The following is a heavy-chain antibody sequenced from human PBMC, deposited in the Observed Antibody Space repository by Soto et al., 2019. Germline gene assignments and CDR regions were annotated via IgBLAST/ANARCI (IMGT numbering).Heavy chain of an antibody. CDR3: AREAIIVIAAPEYYFDY. CDR2: IYSGGYT. J-gene: IGHJ4*02. Sequence: EVQLVESGGDLVQRGGSRRLSCAASGFDVSNTDLSWVRQAPGKGLEWVSVIYSGGYTNYADSLKGRFIVSRDSPKNTLYLQMDSLRAEDTAVYYCAREAIIVIAAPEYYFDYWGQGTLVTVSS. V-gene: IGHV3-66*01. CDR1: GFDVSNTD. D-gene: IGHD3-22*01.